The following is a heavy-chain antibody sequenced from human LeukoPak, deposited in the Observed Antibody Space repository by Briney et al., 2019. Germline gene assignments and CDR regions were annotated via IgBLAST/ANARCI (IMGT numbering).Heavy chain of an antibody. V-gene: IGHV1-8*03. D-gene: IGHD4-23*01. J-gene: IGHJ6*03. CDR1: GYTFTNYD. CDR2: MNPDSGNT. Sequence: ASVKVSCKASGYTFTNYDVNWVRQATGQGLEWMGWMNPDSGNTGYAQKFQGRVTITRNTSISTAYMELSSLRSEDTAVYYCARGLFTVVTGYYYYYMDVWGKGTTVTVSS. CDR3: ARGLFTVVTGYYYYYMDV.